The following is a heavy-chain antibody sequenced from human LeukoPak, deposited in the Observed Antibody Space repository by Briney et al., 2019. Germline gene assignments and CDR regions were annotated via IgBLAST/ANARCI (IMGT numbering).Heavy chain of an antibody. CDR2: IYYDGSNK. Sequence: GGSLRLSCAASGFTFSTYGMHWVRQAPGKGLEWVAIIYYDGSNKYYADSVKGRFTISRDNSKNTLYLQMSSLRAEDTAVYYCARFLLWFGEELPFYAFDIWGQGTMVTVSS. CDR1: GFTFSTYG. V-gene: IGHV3-33*01. J-gene: IGHJ3*02. D-gene: IGHD3-10*01. CDR3: ARFLLWFGEELPFYAFDI.